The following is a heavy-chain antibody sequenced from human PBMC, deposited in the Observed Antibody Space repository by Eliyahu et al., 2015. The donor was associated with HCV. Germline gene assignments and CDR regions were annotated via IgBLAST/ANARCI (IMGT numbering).Heavy chain of an antibody. CDR3: ARDLIDAAAGTKNAFDV. D-gene: IGHD6-13*01. V-gene: IGHV3-21*01. J-gene: IGHJ3*01. Sequence: EVQLVESGGGLVKPGGSLRLSCAASGFTFXFXSMNWVRQAPGKGLEWISSIGSSGTYTSYPDSVKGRFTISRDNSKNSLYLQMNSLRAEDTAVYYCARDLIDAAAGTKNAFDVWGQGTMVTVSS. CDR2: IGSSGTYT. CDR1: GFTFXFXS.